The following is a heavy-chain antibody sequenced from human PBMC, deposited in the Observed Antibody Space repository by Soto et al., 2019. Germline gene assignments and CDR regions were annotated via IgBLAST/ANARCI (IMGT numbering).Heavy chain of an antibody. CDR3: ARVLSQLWPDPNWFDP. CDR1: GGTFSSYA. Sequence: QVQLVQSGAEVKKPGSSVKVSCKASGGTFSSYAISWVRQAPGQGLEWMGGIIPIFGTANYAQKFQGRVTITADESTSTAYMELSSQRSEDTAVYYCARVLSQLWPDPNWFDPWGQGTLVTVSS. V-gene: IGHV1-69*01. CDR2: IIPIFGTA. J-gene: IGHJ5*02. D-gene: IGHD5-18*01.